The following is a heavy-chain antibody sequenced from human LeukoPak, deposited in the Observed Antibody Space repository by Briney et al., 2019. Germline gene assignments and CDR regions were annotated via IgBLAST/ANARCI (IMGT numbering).Heavy chain of an antibody. CDR2: INANSGTT. J-gene: IGHJ5*01. D-gene: IGHD6-19*01. Sequence: PGGSLRLSCAASGFAFSVYAMSWLRQPPGKGLEWVSTINANSGTTSYAASVRGRFTISRDNSKNTLYLQLNTPRVDDTATYYCAKPISGGLAVTADWFHPWGQGTLVVVSS. CDR1: GFAFSVYA. V-gene: IGHV3-23*01. CDR3: AKPISGGLAVTADWFHP.